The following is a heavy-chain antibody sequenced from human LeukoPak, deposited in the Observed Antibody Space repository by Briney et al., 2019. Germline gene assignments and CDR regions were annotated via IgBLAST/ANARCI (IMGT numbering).Heavy chain of an antibody. V-gene: IGHV4-34*01. D-gene: IGHD3-10*01. J-gene: IGHJ6*03. CDR2: INHSGST. CDR3: ARHGLITMVRGVILYYYYYMDV. Sequence: SETLSLTCAVYGGSFSGYYWSWIRQPPGKGLEWIGEINHSGSTNYNPSLKSRVTISVDTSKNQFSLKLSSVTAADTAVYYCARHGLITMVRGVILYYYYYMDVWGKGTTVTISS. CDR1: GGSFSGYY.